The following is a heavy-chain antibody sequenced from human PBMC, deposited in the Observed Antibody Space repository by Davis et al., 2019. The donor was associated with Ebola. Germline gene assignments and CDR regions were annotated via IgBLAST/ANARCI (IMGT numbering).Heavy chain of an antibody. CDR2: ITGGGGRT. J-gene: IGHJ5*02. V-gene: IGHV3-23*01. CDR3: ARGALRRAFAAMDPDA. D-gene: IGHD2-2*01. Sequence: PGGSLRLSCTGSGFTFSTYAMSWVRQAPGKGLEWVSLITGGGGRTFYADSVKGRFAISRDNSKQTLYLEMNSLRGEDTAIYYCARGALRRAFAAMDPDAWGQGTLVTVSS. CDR1: GFTFSTYA.